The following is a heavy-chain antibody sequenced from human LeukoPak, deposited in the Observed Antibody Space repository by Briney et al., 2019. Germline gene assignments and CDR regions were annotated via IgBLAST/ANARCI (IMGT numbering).Heavy chain of an antibody. V-gene: IGHV4-39*01. CDR1: GGSIRSSSYD. Sequence: SETLSLTCTVSGGSIRSSSYDWGWIRQPPGKGLEWIGSICYSGSTYYNRSLKSGVTISVDTSTNQFSLKLSSVTAADTAVYYCARHTMVRGQDYYMDVWGKGTTVTISS. CDR3: ARHTMVRGQDYYMDV. J-gene: IGHJ6*03. D-gene: IGHD3-10*01. CDR2: ICYSGST.